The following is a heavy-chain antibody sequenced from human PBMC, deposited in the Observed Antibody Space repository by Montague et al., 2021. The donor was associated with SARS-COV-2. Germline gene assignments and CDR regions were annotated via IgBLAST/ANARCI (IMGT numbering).Heavy chain of an antibody. Sequence: SETLSLTCTVSGGSISSYYWSWIRQPPGKGLEWIGYIYYSGSTNYNPSLKSRVTISVDTSMNQFSLKLSSVTAADTAVCYCAGAQMNRITIFGVVAEFDPWGQGTLVTVSS. CDR1: GGSISSYY. D-gene: IGHD3-3*01. V-gene: IGHV4-59*01. J-gene: IGHJ5*02. CDR2: IYYSGST. CDR3: AGAQMNRITIFGVVAEFDP.